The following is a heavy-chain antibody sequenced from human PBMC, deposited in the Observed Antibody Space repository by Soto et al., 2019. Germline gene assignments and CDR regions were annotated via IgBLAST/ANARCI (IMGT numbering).Heavy chain of an antibody. CDR3: ARGGSYIAASLLDY. Sequence: GASVKVSCKASGGTFSSYAISWVRQAPGQGLEWMGGIIPIFGTANYAQKFQGRVTITADESTSTAYMELSSLRSEDTAVYYCARGGSYIAASLLDYWGQGTLVTVS. CDR2: IIPIFGTA. CDR1: GGTFSSYA. D-gene: IGHD6-6*01. V-gene: IGHV1-69*13. J-gene: IGHJ4*02.